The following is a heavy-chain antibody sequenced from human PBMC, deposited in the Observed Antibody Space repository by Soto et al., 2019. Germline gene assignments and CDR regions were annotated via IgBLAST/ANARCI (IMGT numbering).Heavy chain of an antibody. Sequence: PGGSLRLSCAASGFSFGSYAMNWVRQAPGKGLEWVSAISDTGETTYYADSVRGRFSISRDNSKNSLYLQMNSLRAEDTAVYYCAKDKSDVLTGYYLSYFDYWGQGTLVTVSS. CDR1: GFSFGSYA. V-gene: IGHV3-23*01. CDR3: AKDKSDVLTGYYLSYFDY. J-gene: IGHJ4*02. D-gene: IGHD3-9*01. CDR2: ISDTGETT.